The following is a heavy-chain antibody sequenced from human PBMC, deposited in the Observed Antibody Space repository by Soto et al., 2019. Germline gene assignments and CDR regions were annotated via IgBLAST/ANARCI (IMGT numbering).Heavy chain of an antibody. CDR3: ARVEIYCSGGSCPSFQSY. V-gene: IGHV3-53*04. Sequence: EVQLVESGGGLVQPGGSLRLSCAASGFTVSSNYMSWVRQAPGKGLEWVSVIYSGGSTYYADSVKGRFTISRHNSKNTLYLQMNSLRAEDTAVYYCARVEIYCSGGSCPSFQSYWGQGTLVTVSS. J-gene: IGHJ4*02. D-gene: IGHD2-15*01. CDR1: GFTVSSNY. CDR2: IYSGGST.